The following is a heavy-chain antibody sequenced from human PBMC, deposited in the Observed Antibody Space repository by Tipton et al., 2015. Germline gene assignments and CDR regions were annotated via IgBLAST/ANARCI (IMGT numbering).Heavy chain of an antibody. Sequence: TLSLTCTVSGGSVISGTDYWSWIRQPPGKGLEWIGYVYSSGTPTYNPSLRSRVTMSLDTSKNQFSLNLSSVTAADTAVYYCARELGLRGWFDPWGQGTLVTVSS. CDR3: ARELGLRGWFDP. CDR2: VYSSGTP. J-gene: IGHJ5*02. D-gene: IGHD3-16*01. CDR1: GGSVISGTDY. V-gene: IGHV4-61*01.